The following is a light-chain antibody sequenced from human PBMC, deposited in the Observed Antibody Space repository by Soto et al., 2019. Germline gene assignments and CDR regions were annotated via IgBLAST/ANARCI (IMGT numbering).Light chain of an antibody. Sequence: QSALTQPRSVSGSPGQSVTISCPGTSRDVGGYNYVSWYQQHPGKAPKLMIYDVSKRPSGVPDRFSGSKSGNTASLTISGLQAEDEADYYCCSYAGSYGVFGGGTKLTVL. CDR1: SRDVGGYNY. CDR2: DVS. CDR3: CSYAGSYGV. J-gene: IGLJ2*01. V-gene: IGLV2-11*01.